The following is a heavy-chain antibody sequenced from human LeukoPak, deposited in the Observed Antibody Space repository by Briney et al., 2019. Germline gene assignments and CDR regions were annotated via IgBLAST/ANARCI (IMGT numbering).Heavy chain of an antibody. CDR3: ARDLDYGSGRSLGAFDI. D-gene: IGHD3-10*01. CDR1: GFTFSSYA. CDR2: ISYDGSNK. J-gene: IGHJ3*02. Sequence: QAGGSLRLSCAASGFTFSSYAMHWVRQAPGKGLEWVAVISYDGSNKYYADSVKGRFTISRDNSKNTLYLQMNSLRAEDTAVYYCARDLDYGSGRSLGAFDIWGQGTMVSVSS. V-gene: IGHV3-30-3*01.